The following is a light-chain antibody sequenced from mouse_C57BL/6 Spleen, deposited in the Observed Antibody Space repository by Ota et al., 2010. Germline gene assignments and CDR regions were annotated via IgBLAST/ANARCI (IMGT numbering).Light chain of an antibody. CDR2: YTS. V-gene: IGKV10-94*01. Sequence: LLIHYTSSLHSGVPSRFSGSGSGTDYSLTISNLEPEDIATYYCQQYSKLPWTFGGGTKLEIK. J-gene: IGKJ1*01. CDR3: QQYSKLPWT.